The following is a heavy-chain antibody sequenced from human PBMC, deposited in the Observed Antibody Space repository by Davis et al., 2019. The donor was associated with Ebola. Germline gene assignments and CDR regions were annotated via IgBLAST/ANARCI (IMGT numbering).Heavy chain of an antibody. CDR3: AKGQLAYYYYHMDV. J-gene: IGHJ6*04. Sequence: GESLKISCAASGFTFSSYAMSWVRQAPGKGLEWVAAINNRGESTYYAESVKGRFTISRDKSKSTLYLQMDSLRAEDTAVYYCAKGQLAYYYYHMDVWGRGTTVTVSS. V-gene: IGHV3-23*01. CDR2: INNRGEST. CDR1: GFTFSSYA. D-gene: IGHD3-16*01.